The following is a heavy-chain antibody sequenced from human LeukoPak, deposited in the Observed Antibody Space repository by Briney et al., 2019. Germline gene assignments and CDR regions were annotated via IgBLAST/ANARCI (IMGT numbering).Heavy chain of an antibody. CDR1: GFTFSSYD. D-gene: IGHD2-2*01. CDR3: AKLGSSRYYFDY. J-gene: IGHJ4*02. Sequence: GGSLRLACAASGFTFSSYDMIWVRQAPGKGVEGVSDISGSGGITNYADSVKGRFIISRDSSKETLDLQMNSLRVEDTAVYYCAKLGSSRYYFDYWGQGTLVTVSS. CDR2: ISGSGGIT. V-gene: IGHV3-23*01.